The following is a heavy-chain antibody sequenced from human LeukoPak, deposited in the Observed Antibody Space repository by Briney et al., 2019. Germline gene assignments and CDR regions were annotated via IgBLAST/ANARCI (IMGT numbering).Heavy chain of an antibody. Sequence: SETLSLTCAVYGGSFSGYYWSWIRQPPGKGREWIGEINHSGSTNYNPSLNSRVPISVDTSKNQFSLKLSSVTAADAAVYYCARESWKSYGDLDAWGQGTLVTVSS. CDR2: INHSGST. CDR3: ARESWKSYGDLDA. J-gene: IGHJ5*02. CDR1: GGSFSGYY. V-gene: IGHV4-34*01. D-gene: IGHD5-18*01.